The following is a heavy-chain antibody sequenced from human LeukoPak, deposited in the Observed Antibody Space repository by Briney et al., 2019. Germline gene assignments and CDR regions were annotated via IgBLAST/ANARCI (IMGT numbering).Heavy chain of an antibody. V-gene: IGHV3-23*01. D-gene: IGHD3-10*01. CDR3: AKEVTMVRGVRMAYFDY. CDR2: ISGSGGST. CDR1: GFTFSSYA. J-gene: IGHJ4*02. Sequence: GGSLRLSCAASGFTFSSYAMSWVRQAPGKGLEWVSAISGSGGSTYYADSVKGRFTISRDNSKNTLYLQMNSLRAEDTAVYYCAKEVTMVRGVRMAYFDYWGQGTLVTVSS.